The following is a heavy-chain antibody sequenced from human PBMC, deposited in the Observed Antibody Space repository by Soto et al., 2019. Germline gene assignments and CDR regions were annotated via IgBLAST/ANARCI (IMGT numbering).Heavy chain of an antibody. V-gene: IGHV3-74*03. J-gene: IGHJ4*02. CDR2: MTGDGRTT. CDR3: ATAEVDY. Sequence: HPXVSLRLSYAASGFTFGDYWMHWVRQPPGKGPEWVSRMTGDGRTTQYADSVKGRFTASRDNAKSTLYLQMNSLRAEETAVYYCATAEVDYWGPGTLVTVSS. CDR1: GFTFGDYW.